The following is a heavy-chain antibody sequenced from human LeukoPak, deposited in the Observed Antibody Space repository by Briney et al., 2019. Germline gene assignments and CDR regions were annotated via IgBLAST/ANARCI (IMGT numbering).Heavy chain of an antibody. J-gene: IGHJ4*02. D-gene: IGHD3-3*01. V-gene: IGHV1-2*02. CDR2: INPNSGGT. CDR3: ARESEMYYDFWSGYDY. Sequence: GASVKVSCKASGYTFTGYYMHWVRQAPGQGLEWMGWINPNSGGTNYAQKFQGRVTMTRDTSISTAYMELRSLRSDDTAVYYCARESEMYYDFWSGYDYWGQGTLVTVSS. CDR1: GYTFTGYY.